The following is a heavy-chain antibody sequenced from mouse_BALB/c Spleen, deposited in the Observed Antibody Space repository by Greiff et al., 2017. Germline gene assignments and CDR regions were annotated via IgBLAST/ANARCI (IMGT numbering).Heavy chain of an antibody. Sequence: VQLQQSGAELVKPGASVKLSCTASGFNIKDTYMHWVKQRPEQGLEWIGRIDPANGNTKYDPKFQGKATITADTSPHTAYLQLSSLTSEDTAVYYCAKGNYAFFDYWGQGTTLTVSS. V-gene: IGHV14-3*02. CDR2: IDPANGNT. J-gene: IGHJ2*01. D-gene: IGHD2-1*01. CDR1: GFNIKDTY. CDR3: AKGNYAFFDY.